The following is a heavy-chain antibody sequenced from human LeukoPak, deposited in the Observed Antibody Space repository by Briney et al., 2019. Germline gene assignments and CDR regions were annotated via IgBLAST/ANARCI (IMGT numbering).Heavy chain of an antibody. CDR2: MSGSGVNT. Sequence: PGGSLRLSCAASGFTFSNFAMSWVRQAPGKGLQWVSTMSGSGVNTYYADSVKGRFTISRDNAKNSLYLQMNSLRAEDTAVYYCAKDWGSYCGGDCYSGNFDYWGQGTLVTVSS. CDR3: AKDWGSYCGGDCYSGNFDY. J-gene: IGHJ4*02. V-gene: IGHV3-23*01. CDR1: GFTFSNFA. D-gene: IGHD2-21*01.